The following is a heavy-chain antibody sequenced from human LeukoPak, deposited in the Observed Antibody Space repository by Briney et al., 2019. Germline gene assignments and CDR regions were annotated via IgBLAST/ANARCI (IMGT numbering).Heavy chain of an antibody. Sequence: QSGRSLRLSCAASGFTFSSYAMSWVRQAPGKGLEWVSAISGSGGSTYYADSVKGRFTISRDNSKNTLYLQMNSLRAEDTAVYYCAKKSSGYYTFVGHVDYWGQGTLVTVSS. V-gene: IGHV3-23*01. CDR3: AKKSSGYYTFVGHVDY. J-gene: IGHJ4*02. CDR1: GFTFSSYA. CDR2: ISGSGGST. D-gene: IGHD3-22*01.